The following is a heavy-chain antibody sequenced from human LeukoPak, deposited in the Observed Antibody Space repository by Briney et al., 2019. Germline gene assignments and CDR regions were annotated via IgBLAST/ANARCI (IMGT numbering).Heavy chain of an antibody. V-gene: IGHV1-69*10. Sequence: SVKVSCKASGGTFNSYAISWVRQAPGQGLEWMGGIIPILGTTNYARKFRGRVTLTADKSTRTAYMELSSLRSEDTAVYYCARAGSMITFGGVIEFFDYWGQGTLVTVSS. D-gene: IGHD3-16*02. J-gene: IGHJ4*02. CDR2: IIPILGTT. CDR1: GGTFNSYA. CDR3: ARAGSMITFGGVIEFFDY.